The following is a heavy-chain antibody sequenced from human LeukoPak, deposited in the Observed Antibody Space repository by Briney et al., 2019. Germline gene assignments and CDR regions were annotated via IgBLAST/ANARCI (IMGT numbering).Heavy chain of an antibody. CDR2: ISINGGST. CDR3: VKDESDIVATISWFDP. V-gene: IGHV3-64D*06. J-gene: IGHJ5*02. CDR1: GFTFSSYA. Sequence: GGSLRLSCSASGFTFSSYAMHWVRQAPGKGLEYVSSISINGGSTYYADSVKGRFTISRDNSKNTLYLQMSSLRAEDTAVYYCVKDESDIVATISWFDPWGQGTLVTVSS. D-gene: IGHD5-12*01.